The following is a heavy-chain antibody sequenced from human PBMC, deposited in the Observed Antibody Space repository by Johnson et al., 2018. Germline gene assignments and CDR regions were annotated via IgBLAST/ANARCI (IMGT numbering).Heavy chain of an antibody. CDR2: ISYDGSNK. J-gene: IGHJ3*01. D-gene: IGHD6-13*01. CDR3: ATRTRIAATYAFDL. CDR1: GFTFSSYG. Sequence: QVQLVQSGGGVVQPGRSLRLSCAASGFTFSSYGMHWVRQAPGKGLEWVAVISYDGSNKYYADSVKGRFTFSRDNSKNTLYLKMNSLRAEDKAVYYCATRTRIAATYAFDLGGQGTLVTVSS. V-gene: IGHV3-30*03.